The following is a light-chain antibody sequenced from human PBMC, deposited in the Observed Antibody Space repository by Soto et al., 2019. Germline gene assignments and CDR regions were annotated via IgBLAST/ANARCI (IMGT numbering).Light chain of an antibody. Sequence: DIQMTQSPSTLSASVGDRVTITCRASQSISYWLAWYQQKPGKAPKLLIYKASSLESGVPSRFSGSGSGTEFTLTINSLQPDDFATYYCQQYNSYSRTFGQGTKVDIK. CDR1: QSISYW. V-gene: IGKV1-5*03. CDR2: KAS. J-gene: IGKJ1*01. CDR3: QQYNSYSRT.